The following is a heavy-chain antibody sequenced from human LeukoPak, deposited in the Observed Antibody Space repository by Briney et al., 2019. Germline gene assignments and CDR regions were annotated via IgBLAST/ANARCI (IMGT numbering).Heavy chain of an antibody. CDR1: GGSISSYY. Sequence: KASETLSLTCTVSGGSISSYYWSWIRQPPGKGLEWIGYIYYSGSTNYNPSLKSRVTISVDTSKIQFSLKLSSVTAADTAVYYCARAVSASTVYYFDYWGQGTLVTVSS. CDR3: ARAVSASTVYYFDY. D-gene: IGHD4-17*01. V-gene: IGHV4-59*01. CDR2: IYYSGST. J-gene: IGHJ4*02.